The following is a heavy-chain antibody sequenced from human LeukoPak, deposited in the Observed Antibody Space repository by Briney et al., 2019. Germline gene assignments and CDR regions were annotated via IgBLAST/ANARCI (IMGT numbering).Heavy chain of an antibody. CDR2: ISSSGSTR. Sequence: GESLRLSCAASGFTFSGSGMHWVRQAPGKGLEWVSYISSSGSTRYYADSVKGRFTMSRDNAKNSLYLQMNSLRAEDTAIYYCARDQRYFVPGDCWGQGTLVTVSS. D-gene: IGHD3-9*01. CDR1: GFTFSGSG. J-gene: IGHJ4*02. V-gene: IGHV3-48*04. CDR3: ARDQRYFVPGDC.